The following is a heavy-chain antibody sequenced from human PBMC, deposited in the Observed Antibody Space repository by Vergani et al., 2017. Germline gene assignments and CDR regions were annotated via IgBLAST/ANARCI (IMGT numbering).Heavy chain of an antibody. CDR3: VKDAGSYENFFDS. CDR1: GLVFSDYT. Sequence: EVQLVESGGDLAQPGGSLTLSCVAYGLVFSDYTMSWVCQAPGRGLEWVSIISGSATGGVTYVADSVKGRFTIFRDNSRDTLYLQMNSLRPEDTATYYCVKDAGSYENFFDSWGQGTLVTVSS. V-gene: IGHV3-23*04. D-gene: IGHD1-26*01. CDR2: ISGSATGGVT. J-gene: IGHJ4*02.